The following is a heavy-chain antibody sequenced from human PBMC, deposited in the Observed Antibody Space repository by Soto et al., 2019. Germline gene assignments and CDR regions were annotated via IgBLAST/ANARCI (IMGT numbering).Heavy chain of an antibody. CDR2: ISYDGSNK. V-gene: IGHV3-30*18. D-gene: IGHD3-22*01. Sequence: PVWSLRLSCAASGFTFSSYGMHWVRQAPGKGLEWVAVISYDGSNKYYADSVKGRFTISRDNSKNTLYLQMNSLRAEDTAVYDCANDNDYYDSSGDYIIDYWSQGTRVTVS. CDR1: GFTFSSYG. J-gene: IGHJ4*02. CDR3: ANDNDYYDSSGDYIIDY.